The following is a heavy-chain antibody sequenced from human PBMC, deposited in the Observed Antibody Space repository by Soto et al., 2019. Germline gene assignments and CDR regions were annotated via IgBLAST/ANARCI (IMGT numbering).Heavy chain of an antibody. CDR1: GYIFSDYW. Sequence: GESLKISCKVSGYIFSDYWIGWVRQMPEKGLEWMGIIFPGDSDIKYSPSFQGQVTISADKSISTAHLQWSSLKASDTGTYYGGICGIGGCLGGRCLTSFFYYGIYVWGQGTKVTVSS. CDR3: GICGIGGCLGGRCLTSFFYYGIYV. J-gene: IGHJ6*02. CDR2: IFPGDSDI. V-gene: IGHV5-51*01. D-gene: IGHD2-15*01.